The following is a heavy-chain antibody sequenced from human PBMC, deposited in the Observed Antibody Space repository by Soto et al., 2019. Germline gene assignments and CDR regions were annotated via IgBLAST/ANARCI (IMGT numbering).Heavy chain of an antibody. J-gene: IGHJ5*02. CDR3: GRGDYGGNSLYREVAYPNWFDP. D-gene: IGHD4-17*01. Sequence: EVQLVESGGGLVQPGGSLRLSCAASGFTFSSYDMHWVRQATGKGLEWVSAIGTAGDTYYPGSVKGRFTISRENAKNSLYLQRNSLRDGDTAVYYCGRGDYGGNSLYREVAYPNWFDPWGQGTLVTVSS. CDR2: IGTAGDT. CDR1: GFTFSSYD. V-gene: IGHV3-13*01.